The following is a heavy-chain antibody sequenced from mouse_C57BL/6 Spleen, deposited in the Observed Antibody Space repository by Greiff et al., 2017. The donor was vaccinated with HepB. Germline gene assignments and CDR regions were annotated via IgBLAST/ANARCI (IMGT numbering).Heavy chain of an antibody. CDR1: GFTFSSYA. V-gene: IGHV5-4*01. J-gene: IGHJ4*01. CDR2: ISDGGSYT. Sequence: EVQGVESGGGLVKPGGSLKLSCAASGFTFSSYAMSWVRQTPEKRLEWVATISDGGSYTYYPDNVKGRFTISRDNAKNNLYLQMSHLKSEDTAMYYCARLLRPYYAMDYWGQGTSVTVSS. CDR3: ARLLRPYYAMDY. D-gene: IGHD1-1*01.